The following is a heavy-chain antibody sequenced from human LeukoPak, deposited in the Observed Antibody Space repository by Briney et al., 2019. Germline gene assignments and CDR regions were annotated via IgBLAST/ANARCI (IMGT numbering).Heavy chain of an antibody. Sequence: SETLSLTCSVSGASISPYYWVWIRQPPGKGLERIGYVFYNGRTSYNPSLKSRVTISADTSKNQFSLKMNSVTAADTAVYYCASGNYYQDYWGQGTVVTVSP. CDR1: GASISPYY. V-gene: IGHV4-59*08. CDR3: ASGNYYQDY. J-gene: IGHJ4*02. D-gene: IGHD1-26*01. CDR2: VFYNGRT.